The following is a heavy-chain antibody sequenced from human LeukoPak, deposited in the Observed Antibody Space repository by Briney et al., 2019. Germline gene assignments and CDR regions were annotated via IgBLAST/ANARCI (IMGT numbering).Heavy chain of an antibody. J-gene: IGHJ4*02. CDR1: GFTFGDYA. V-gene: IGHV3-49*04. Sequence: GESLRLSCIASGFTFGDYAVTWVRQAPGKGLEWVGLIRSKAYGGTTEYAASVKGRFTISRDDSKSIAYLQMNSLKTEDTAVYCCNSLSASSPIDYWGQGTLVTVSS. CDR2: IRSKAYGGTT. CDR3: NSLSASSPIDY.